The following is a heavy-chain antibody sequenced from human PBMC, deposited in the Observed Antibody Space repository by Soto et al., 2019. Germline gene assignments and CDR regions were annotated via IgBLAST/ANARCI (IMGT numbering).Heavy chain of an antibody. CDR1: GYTFTGYY. Sequence: ASVKVSCKASGYTFTGYYMHWVRQAPGQGLEWMGWINPNSGGTNYAQKFQGWVTMTRDTSISTAYMELSRLRSDDTAVYYCARADSSSWSSYYYYSMDVWGQGTTVTVSS. CDR3: ARADSSSWSSYYYYSMDV. D-gene: IGHD6-13*01. V-gene: IGHV1-2*04. J-gene: IGHJ6*02. CDR2: INPNSGGT.